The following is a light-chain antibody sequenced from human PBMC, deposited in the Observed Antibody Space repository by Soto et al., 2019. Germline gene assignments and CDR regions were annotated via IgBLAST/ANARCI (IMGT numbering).Light chain of an antibody. J-gene: IGKJ2*01. CDR2: DAS. CDR3: QQYEHSYS. V-gene: IGKV1-5*01. CDR1: QNLGKW. Sequence: IQLTQSPSFVSASVGDRVAITCRASQNLGKWLAWYQHKAGKAPKLLVFDASNLQDGVPSRFSGTGSGTEFTLTISCLQPDDFGTYYCQQYEHSYSFGQGTTVDIK.